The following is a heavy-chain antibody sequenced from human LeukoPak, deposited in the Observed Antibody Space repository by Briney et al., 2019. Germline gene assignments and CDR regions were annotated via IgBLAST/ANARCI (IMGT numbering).Heavy chain of an antibody. Sequence: VSVKVSCKASGYTFTGYYIHWVRQAPGQGLEWMGWINPNSGGTNYAQKLQGRVTMTTDTSTSTAYMELRSLRSDDTAVYYCARVYDFWSGENWFDPWGQGTLVTVSS. CDR1: GYTFTGYY. CDR3: ARVYDFWSGENWFDP. J-gene: IGHJ5*02. V-gene: IGHV1-2*02. CDR2: INPNSGGT. D-gene: IGHD3-3*01.